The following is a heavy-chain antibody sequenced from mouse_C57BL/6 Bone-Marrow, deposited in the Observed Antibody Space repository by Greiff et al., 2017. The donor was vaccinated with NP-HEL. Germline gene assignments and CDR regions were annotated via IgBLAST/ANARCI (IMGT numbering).Heavy chain of an antibody. D-gene: IGHD1-1*01. CDR2: IYPGSGST. CDR1: GYTFTSYW. Sequence: QVQLQQPGAELVKPGASVKMSCKASGYTFTSYWITWVKQRPGQGLEWIGDIYPGSGSTNYNEKFKSKAALTVDTSSSTAYMQLRSLTSEDSAVYYCARSRVVAPGYWYFDVWGTGTTVTVSS. CDR3: ARSRVVAPGYWYFDV. V-gene: IGHV1-55*01. J-gene: IGHJ1*03.